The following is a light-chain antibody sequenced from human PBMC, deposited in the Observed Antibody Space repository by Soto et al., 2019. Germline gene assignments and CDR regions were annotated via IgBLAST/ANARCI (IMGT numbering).Light chain of an antibody. V-gene: IGLV8-61*01. J-gene: IGLJ1*01. Sequence: QSVVTQESSFSVSPGGTVTLTCGLISGSVSTANNPNWYQQPPGQAPRTLIYSTSTRASGVPDRFSGSILGNKAALTITGAQAEAESDYYCALCMVNGMYVFGTGTKVTVL. CDR2: STS. CDR3: ALCMVNGMYV. CDR1: SGSVSTANN.